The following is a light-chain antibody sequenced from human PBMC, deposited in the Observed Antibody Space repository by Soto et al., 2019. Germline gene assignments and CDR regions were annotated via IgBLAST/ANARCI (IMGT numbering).Light chain of an antibody. CDR2: SND. CDR1: IFNIASNP. CDR3: ATWDESLNGVV. V-gene: IGLV1-44*01. Sequence: QSVLAQPPSASGTPGQRVTISCSGTIFNIASNPVNWYQRLPGTAPKLIIHSNDQRPSGVPDRFSGSKSGTSASLALSGLQSEDEAEYYCATWDESLNGVVFGGGTKLTVL. J-gene: IGLJ3*02.